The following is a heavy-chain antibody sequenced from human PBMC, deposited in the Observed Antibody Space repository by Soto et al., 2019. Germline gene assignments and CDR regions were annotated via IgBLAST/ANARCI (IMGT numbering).Heavy chain of an antibody. Sequence: VASLKVCCKVSGYTLTELSMPWVRQAPGKGLEWMGGFDPEDGETIYAQKCQGRVTMTEDTSTDTAYMELSSLRSEDAAGYYCATILLAADGIDPWGQGTLVTVAS. CDR2: FDPEDGET. CDR1: GYTLTELS. CDR3: ATILLAADGIDP. V-gene: IGHV1-24*01. D-gene: IGHD6-13*01. J-gene: IGHJ5*02.